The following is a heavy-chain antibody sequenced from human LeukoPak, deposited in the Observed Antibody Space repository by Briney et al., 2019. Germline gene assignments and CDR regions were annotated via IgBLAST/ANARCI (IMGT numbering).Heavy chain of an antibody. CDR2: INGDGSNT. CDR1: GFTFSSYW. CDR3: ARVVSTSED. Sequence: GGSLRLSCAASGFTFSSYWMHWVRHAPGKGLVWVSRINGDGSNTSYADSVKGRFMIPRDNAKNTLYLQMNSLRAEDTAVYYCARVVSTSEDWGQGTLVTVSS. D-gene: IGHD6-13*01. J-gene: IGHJ4*02. V-gene: IGHV3-74*01.